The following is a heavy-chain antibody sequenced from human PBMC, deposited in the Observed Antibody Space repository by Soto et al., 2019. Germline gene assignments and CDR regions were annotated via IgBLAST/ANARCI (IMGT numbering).Heavy chain of an antibody. J-gene: IGHJ4*02. Sequence: SETLSLTCNVFGGAISGRSNYWGWIRQPPGKGLEYIGSIYSGGSTYYNPSLKSRVTLSVDTSQNQFFLRLTSVTAADTAVYYCARRHSATWLFDYWGLGTQVTVS. CDR1: GGAISGRSNY. CDR2: IYSGGST. CDR3: ARRHSATWLFDY. V-gene: IGHV4-39*01. D-gene: IGHD2-15*01.